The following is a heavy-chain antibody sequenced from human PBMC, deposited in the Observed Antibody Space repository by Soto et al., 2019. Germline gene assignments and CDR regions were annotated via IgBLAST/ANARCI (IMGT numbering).Heavy chain of an antibody. D-gene: IGHD2-15*01. CDR1: GFTFSSYG. J-gene: IGHJ4*02. Sequence: PGGSLRLSCAASGFTFSSYGMHWVRQAPGKGLEWVAVIWYDGSNKYYADSVKGRFTISRDNSKNTLYLQMNSLRAEDTAVYYCARDNKYCSGGSRYPGSHFDYWGQGTLVTVSS. CDR2: IWYDGSNK. V-gene: IGHV3-33*01. CDR3: ARDNKYCSGGSRYPGSHFDY.